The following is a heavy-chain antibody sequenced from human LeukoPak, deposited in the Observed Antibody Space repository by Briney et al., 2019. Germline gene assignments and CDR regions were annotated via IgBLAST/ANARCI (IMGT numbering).Heavy chain of an antibody. CDR1: GFTFSNSA. CDR2: ITGSDDRT. J-gene: IGHJ4*02. V-gene: IGHV3-23*01. CDR3: AKGPHVGSGYHPDY. Sequence: GGSLRLSCAASGFTFSNSAMTWVRQAPGKGLEWVSTITGSDDRTYYADSVKGRFTISRDYSRNTLHFQMNSLRVEGTAMYYCAKGPHVGSGYHPDYWGQGTLVTVSS. D-gene: IGHD3-22*01.